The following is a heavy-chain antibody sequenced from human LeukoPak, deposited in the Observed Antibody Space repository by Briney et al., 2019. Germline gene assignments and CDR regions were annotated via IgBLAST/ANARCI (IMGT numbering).Heavy chain of an antibody. CDR1: GASVSSYY. V-gene: IGHV4-4*07. Sequence: SETLSLTCTASGASVSSYYWSWIRQPAGKGLEWIGRIYTSGSTNSNPSLKSRVTMSVDTSKNQFSLKLSSVTAADTAVYYCARDWSSGWSGDAFDIWGQGTMVTVSS. CDR3: ARDWSSGWSGDAFDI. J-gene: IGHJ3*02. CDR2: IYTSGST. D-gene: IGHD6-19*01.